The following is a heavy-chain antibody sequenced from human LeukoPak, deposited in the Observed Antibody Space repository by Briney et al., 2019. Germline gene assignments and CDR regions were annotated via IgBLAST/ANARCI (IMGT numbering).Heavy chain of an antibody. CDR2: INHSGST. V-gene: IGHV4-34*01. Sequence: SETLSLTCALYGGSFSGYYWSWIRQPPGKGLEWIGEINHSGSTNYNPSLKSRVTISVDTSKNQFSLKLSSVTAADTAVYYCARDLKGHDFWSGYYPDWGQGTLVTVSS. D-gene: IGHD3-3*01. CDR3: ARDLKGHDFWSGYYPD. CDR1: GGSFSGYY. J-gene: IGHJ4*02.